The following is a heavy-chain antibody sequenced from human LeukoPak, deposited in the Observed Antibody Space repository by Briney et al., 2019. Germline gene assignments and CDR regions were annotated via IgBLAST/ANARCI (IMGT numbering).Heavy chain of an antibody. Sequence: GGSLRLSCAASGFTFSSYGMHWVRQAPGKGLEWVAVISYDGSNKYYADSVKGRFTISRDNSKNTLYLQMNSLRAEDTAVYYCAKDYDSSGYLGSGIDYWGQGTLVTVSS. CDR2: ISYDGSNK. D-gene: IGHD3-22*01. J-gene: IGHJ4*02. V-gene: IGHV3-30*18. CDR1: GFTFSSYG. CDR3: AKDYDSSGYLGSGIDY.